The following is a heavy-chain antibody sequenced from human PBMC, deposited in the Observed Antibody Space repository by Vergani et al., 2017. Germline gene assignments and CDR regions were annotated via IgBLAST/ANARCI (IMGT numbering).Heavy chain of an antibody. CDR1: GGSISSGGYY. J-gene: IGHJ3*02. CDR2: IYYSGST. D-gene: IGHD2-15*01. Sequence: QVQLQESGPGLVKPSQTLSLTCTVSGGSISSGGYYWSWIRQHPGKGLEWIGYIYYSGSTYYNPSLKSRVTISVDTSKNPFSLKLSSVTAADTAVYYCARLLLSAARAFDIWGQGTMVTVSS. CDR3: ARLLLSAARAFDI. V-gene: IGHV4-31*03.